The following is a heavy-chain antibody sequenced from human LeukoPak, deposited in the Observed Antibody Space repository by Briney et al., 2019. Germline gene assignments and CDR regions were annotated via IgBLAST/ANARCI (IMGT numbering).Heavy chain of an antibody. Sequence: GGSLRLSCAASGFTFSSYSMNWVRQAPGKGLEWVSSTSSSSDYIYYADSLKGRFTISRDNAKSSLYLQMNSLRAEDTAVYYCAREEGGAGLYGFDIWGQGTMVTVSS. J-gene: IGHJ3*02. CDR2: TSSSSDYI. D-gene: IGHD1-26*01. CDR1: GFTFSSYS. CDR3: AREEGGAGLYGFDI. V-gene: IGHV3-21*01.